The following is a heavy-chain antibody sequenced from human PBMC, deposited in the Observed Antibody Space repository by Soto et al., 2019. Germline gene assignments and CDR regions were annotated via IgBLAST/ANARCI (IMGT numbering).Heavy chain of an antibody. J-gene: IGHJ4*02. Sequence: SETLSLTCAVSSGSISSNNWWIWVRQPPGKGLEWIGEVYHSGSTTYSPSLKSPVTISVDKSKNQFSLKLSSVTAADTAVYYCARRGDGSGSLDYWGRGTLVTVSS. CDR3: ARRGDGSGSLDY. CDR2: VYHSGST. CDR1: SGSISSNNW. D-gene: IGHD3-10*01. V-gene: IGHV4-4*02.